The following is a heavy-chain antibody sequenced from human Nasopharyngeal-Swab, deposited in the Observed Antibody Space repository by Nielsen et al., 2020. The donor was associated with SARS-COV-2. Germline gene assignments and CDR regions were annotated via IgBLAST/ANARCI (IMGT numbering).Heavy chain of an antibody. Sequence: SLKISCAASGFTFDDYAMHWVRQAPGKGLEWVSGIRWNSGSIGYADSVKGRFTISRDNAKNSLYLQMNSLRAEDTALYYCAKDIMPVAGPVDYWGQGTLVTVSS. CDR2: IRWNSGSI. CDR3: AKDIMPVAGPVDY. D-gene: IGHD6-19*01. J-gene: IGHJ4*02. V-gene: IGHV3-9*01. CDR1: GFTFDDYA.